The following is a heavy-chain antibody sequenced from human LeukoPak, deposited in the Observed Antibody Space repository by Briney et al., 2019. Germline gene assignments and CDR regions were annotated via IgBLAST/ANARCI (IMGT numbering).Heavy chain of an antibody. D-gene: IGHD3-22*01. J-gene: IGHJ4*02. CDR1: GFTFSSYA. CDR2: ISGSGGST. Sequence: GGSLRLSCAASGFTFSSYAMSWVRQAPGKGLEWVSAISGSGGSTYYADSVKGRFTISRDNPKNTLYLQMNSLRAEDTAVYYCAKGLGYYDSSGYPYWGQGTLVTVSS. V-gene: IGHV3-23*01. CDR3: AKGLGYYDSSGYPY.